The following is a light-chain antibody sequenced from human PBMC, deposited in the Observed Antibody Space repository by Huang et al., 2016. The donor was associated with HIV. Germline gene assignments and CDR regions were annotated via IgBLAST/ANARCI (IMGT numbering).Light chain of an antibody. V-gene: IGKV3-20*01. J-gene: IGKJ1*01. Sequence: EIVLTQSPGTLSLSPGERATLSCMASQSVSSSYLAWYQQTPGQAPRLLIYGASSRATGIPDRFSGSGSGTDFTLTISRLEPEDFAVYYCQQYGSSPWTFGQGTKVEIK. CDR3: QQYGSSPWT. CDR1: QSVSSSY. CDR2: GAS.